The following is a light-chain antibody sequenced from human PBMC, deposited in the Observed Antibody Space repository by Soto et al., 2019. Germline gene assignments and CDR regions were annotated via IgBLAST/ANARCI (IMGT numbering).Light chain of an antibody. CDR2: AAS. CDR3: QRYNTYST. CDR1: QGISRH. Sequence: IQLTQSPSSLSSSVGDSVTITCRASQGISRHLSWYQQKPGRAPRLLISAASTRPRGLPPRFRGRGSGPAFTLTISSLQPDDFATYYCQRYNTYSTFGQGTKVDIK. V-gene: IGKV1-9*01. J-gene: IGKJ1*01.